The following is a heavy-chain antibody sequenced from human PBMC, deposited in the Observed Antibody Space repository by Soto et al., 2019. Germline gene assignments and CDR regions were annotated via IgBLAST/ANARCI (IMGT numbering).Heavy chain of an antibody. Sequence: PSETVSLTCTVSGGSISSGGYYWSWIRQHPGKGLEWIGYIYYSGSTYYNPSLKSRVTISVDTSKNQFSLKLSSVTAADTAVYYCARGPDYGGNEWGIDYWGQGTLVTVSS. CDR2: IYYSGST. CDR3: ARGPDYGGNEWGIDY. V-gene: IGHV4-31*03. CDR1: GGSISSGGYY. D-gene: IGHD4-17*01. J-gene: IGHJ4*02.